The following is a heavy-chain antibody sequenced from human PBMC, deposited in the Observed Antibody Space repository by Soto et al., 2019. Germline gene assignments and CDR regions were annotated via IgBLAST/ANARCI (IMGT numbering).Heavy chain of an antibody. Sequence: VQLVESGGGVVQPGRSLRLSCAASGFTFRTYGMYWVRQAPGKGLEWVAVIWYDASNKYYADSVKGRCTISRDNSENTLYLQMNSLRAEDTAVYYCARGRVDGGELDVWGQGTLVTVSS. CDR1: GFTFRTYG. J-gene: IGHJ4*02. CDR3: ARGRVDGGELDV. CDR2: IWYDASNK. V-gene: IGHV3-33*01. D-gene: IGHD1-26*01.